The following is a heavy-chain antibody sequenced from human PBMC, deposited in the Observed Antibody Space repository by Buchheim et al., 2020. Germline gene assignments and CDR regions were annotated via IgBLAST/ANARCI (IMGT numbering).Heavy chain of an antibody. D-gene: IGHD6-13*01. CDR3: ARDMEGLAAAAQAY. Sequence: QVQLVESGGGVVQPGRSLRLSCAASGFTFSSYAMHWVRQAPGKGLEWVAVISYDGSNKYYADSVKGRFTISRDNSKHTLYLQMNSLRAEDTAVYYCARDMEGLAAAAQAYWGQGTL. J-gene: IGHJ4*02. CDR2: ISYDGSNK. CDR1: GFTFSSYA. V-gene: IGHV3-30-3*01.